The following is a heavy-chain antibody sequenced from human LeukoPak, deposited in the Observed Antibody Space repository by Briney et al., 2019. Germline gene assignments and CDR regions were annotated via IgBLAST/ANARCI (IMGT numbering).Heavy chain of an antibody. Sequence: PSETLSLTCTVSGGSISSGGYYWSWIRQHPGKGLEWIGYIYYSGSTYYNPSLKSRVTISVDTSKNQFSLKLSSVTAADTAVYYCARSNYYDSSDYYFDYWGQGTLVTVSS. V-gene: IGHV4-31*03. CDR3: ARSNYYDSSDYYFDY. D-gene: IGHD3-22*01. CDR2: IYYSGST. J-gene: IGHJ4*02. CDR1: GGSISSGGYY.